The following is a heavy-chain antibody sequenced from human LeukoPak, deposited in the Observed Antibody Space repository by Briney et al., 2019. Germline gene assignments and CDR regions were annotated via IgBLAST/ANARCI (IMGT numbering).Heavy chain of an antibody. CDR2: IYPGDSDT. Sequence: GESLKISCKGSGYSFTSYWIGWVRQMPGKGLEWMGIIYPGDSDTRYSPSFQGQVTIPADKSISTAYLQWSSLKASDTAMYYCARLSLSDYYDFWSGPFDYWGQGTLVTVSS. D-gene: IGHD3-3*01. CDR1: GYSFTSYW. J-gene: IGHJ4*02. CDR3: ARLSLSDYYDFWSGPFDY. V-gene: IGHV5-51*01.